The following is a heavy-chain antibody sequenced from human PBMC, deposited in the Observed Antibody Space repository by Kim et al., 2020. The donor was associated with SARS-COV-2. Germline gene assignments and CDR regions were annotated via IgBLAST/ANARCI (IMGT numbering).Heavy chain of an antibody. CDR3: ARLIAAPYYYYGMDV. CDR1: GGSISSYY. Sequence: SETLSLTCTVSGGSISSYYWSWIRQPPGKGLEWIGYIYYSGSTNYNPSLKSRVTISVDTSKNQFSLKLSSVTAADTGIYYCARLIAAPYYYYGMDVWGQGTTVTVSS. V-gene: IGHV4-59*13. J-gene: IGHJ6*02. CDR2: IYYSGST. D-gene: IGHD6-6*01.